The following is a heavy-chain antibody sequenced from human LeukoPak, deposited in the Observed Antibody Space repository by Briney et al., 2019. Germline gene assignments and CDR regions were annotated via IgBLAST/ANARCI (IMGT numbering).Heavy chain of an antibody. Sequence: SETLSLTCTVSGGSISSSSYYWGWIRQPPGKGLEWIGSIYYSGSTYYNPSLKSRVTISVDTSKNQFSLKLSSVTAADTAVYYCARLNPITMVRGVKSWFDPWGQGTLVTVSS. CDR1: GGSISSSSYY. V-gene: IGHV4-39*07. D-gene: IGHD3-10*01. CDR3: ARLNPITMVRGVKSWFDP. J-gene: IGHJ5*02. CDR2: IYYSGST.